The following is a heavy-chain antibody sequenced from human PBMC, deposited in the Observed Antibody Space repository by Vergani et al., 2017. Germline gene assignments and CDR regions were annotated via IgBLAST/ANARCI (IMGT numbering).Heavy chain of an antibody. CDR1: DSSIMTNPY. CDR3: AGHRGSGGFFPSSCFCGMDV. Sequence: QVQLQESGPGLVKPSETLTLTCDVSDSSIMTNPYWCWFRQSPGKGLEWIGCIHHSGDTRYNSSLKSRVSFSLVSSSKFSLSLTSVTAADTAIYYCAGHRGSGGFFPSSCFCGMDVWGHGTTVTVSS. V-gene: IGHV4-38-2*01. J-gene: IGHJ6*02. D-gene: IGHD3-10*01. CDR2: IHHSGDT.